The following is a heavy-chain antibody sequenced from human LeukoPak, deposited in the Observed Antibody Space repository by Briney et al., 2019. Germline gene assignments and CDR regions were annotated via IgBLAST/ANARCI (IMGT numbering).Heavy chain of an antibody. D-gene: IGHD3-3*01. V-gene: IGHV3-20*04. J-gene: IGHJ3*02. CDR1: GFIFDDYG. Sequence: PGGSLRLSCAASGFIFDDYGMSWVRQAPGKGLEWVSGINWNGGSTGYADSVKGRFTISRDNAKNSLYLQMNSLRAEDTALYYCARDRGYDFWSGYIIWGQGTMVTVSS. CDR3: ARDRGYDFWSGYII. CDR2: INWNGGST.